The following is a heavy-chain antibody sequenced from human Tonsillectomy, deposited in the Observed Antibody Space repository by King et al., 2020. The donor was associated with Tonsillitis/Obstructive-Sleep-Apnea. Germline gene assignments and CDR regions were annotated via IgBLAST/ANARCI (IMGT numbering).Heavy chain of an antibody. D-gene: IGHD1-26*01. V-gene: IGHV3-7*04. J-gene: IGHJ6*03. Sequence: VQLVESGGGLVQPGGSLILSCAASGFTFSGYWMSWVRQAPGKGLEWVANIKQDGSEKYYVDSVKGRFTISRDNARNSLYLQMNSLRAEDTAVYYCARKWEWELLFHYYYYMDVWGKGTTVTVSS. CDR3: ARKWEWELLFHYYYYMDV. CDR2: IKQDGSEK. CDR1: GFTFSGYW.